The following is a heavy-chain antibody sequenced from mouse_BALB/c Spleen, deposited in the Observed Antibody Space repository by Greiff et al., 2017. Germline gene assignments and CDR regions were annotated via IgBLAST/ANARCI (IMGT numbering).Heavy chain of an antibody. V-gene: IGHV3-2*02. J-gene: IGHJ3*01. CDR2: ISYSGST. CDR1: GYSITSDYA. Sequence: EVKLVESGPGLVKPSQSLSLTCTVTGYSITSDYAWNWIRQFPGNKLEWMGYISYSGSTSYNPSLKSRISITRDTSKNQFFLQLNSVTTEDTATYYCARWGYDGYYEAWFAYWGQGTLVTVSA. D-gene: IGHD2-3*01. CDR3: ARWGYDGYYEAWFAY.